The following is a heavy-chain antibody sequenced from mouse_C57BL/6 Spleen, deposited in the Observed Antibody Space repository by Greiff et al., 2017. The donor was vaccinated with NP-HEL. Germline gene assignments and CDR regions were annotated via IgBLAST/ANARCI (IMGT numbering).Heavy chain of an antibody. Sequence: QVHVKQSGAELVKPGASVKLSCKASGYTFTEYTIHWVKQRSGQGLEWIGWFYPGSGSIKYNEKFKDKATLTADKSSSTVYMELSRLTSEDSAVYFCARHEGAYDGYSGGYFDVWGTGTTVTVSS. J-gene: IGHJ1*03. CDR2: FYPGSGSI. V-gene: IGHV1-62-2*01. CDR1: GYTFTEYT. D-gene: IGHD2-3*01. CDR3: ARHEGAYDGYSGGYFDV.